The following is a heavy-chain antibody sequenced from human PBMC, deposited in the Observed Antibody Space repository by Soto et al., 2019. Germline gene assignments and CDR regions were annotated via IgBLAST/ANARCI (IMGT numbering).Heavy chain of an antibody. CDR2: IYNSGST. CDR3: ARLIGELLTGYYYYGMDV. CDR1: GGSISSSTYY. J-gene: IGHJ6*02. V-gene: IGHV4-39*01. D-gene: IGHD3-9*01. Sequence: QLQLQESGPGLVKPSETLSLTCTVSGGSISSSTYYWGWIRQAPGKGLEWIGSIYNSGSTNYNPSLKSRVTTSVDTSKNQFSLKLSSVTAADTAVYYCARLIGELLTGYYYYGMDVWGQGTTVTVSS.